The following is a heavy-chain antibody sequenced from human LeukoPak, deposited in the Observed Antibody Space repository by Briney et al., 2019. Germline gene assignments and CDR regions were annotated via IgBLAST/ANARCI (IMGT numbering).Heavy chain of an antibody. CDR1: GFTFSSYS. Sequence: GGSLRLSCAASGFTFSSYSMNWVRQAPGKGLEWVSYISSSSSTIYYADSVKGRFTISRDNAKNSLYLQMNSLRAEDTAVYYCARDDLGSGWYANWFDPWGQGTLVTVSS. J-gene: IGHJ5*02. CDR3: ARDDLGSGWYANWFDP. V-gene: IGHV3-48*04. D-gene: IGHD6-19*01. CDR2: ISSSSSTI.